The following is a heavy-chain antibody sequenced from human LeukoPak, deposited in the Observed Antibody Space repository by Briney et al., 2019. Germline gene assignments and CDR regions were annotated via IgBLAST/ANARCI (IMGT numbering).Heavy chain of an antibody. Sequence: SETLSLTCAVSGGSISSGGYSWSWIRQPPGKGLEWIGYIYHSGSTYYNPSLKSRVTISVDRSKNQFSLKLSSVTAADTAAYYCARGLGVPFFDIWGQGTMVHVFS. J-gene: IGHJ3*02. D-gene: IGHD3-9*01. V-gene: IGHV4-30-2*01. CDR3: ARGLGVPFFDI. CDR1: GGSISSGGYS. CDR2: IYHSGST.